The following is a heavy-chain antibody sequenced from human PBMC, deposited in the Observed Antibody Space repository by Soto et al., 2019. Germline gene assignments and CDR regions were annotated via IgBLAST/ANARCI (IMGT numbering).Heavy chain of an antibody. CDR2: IYYSGST. CDR1: GGSVSSGSYY. D-gene: IGHD1-1*01. V-gene: IGHV4-61*01. Sequence: QVQLQESGPGLVKPSETLSLTCTVSGGSVSSGSYYWRWIRQPPGKGLEWIGYIYYSGSTNYNPYLKSRVTISVDTSKSQFSLKLSSVTAADTAVYYCAREGIVQLERREAFDIWGQGTMVTVSS. CDR3: AREGIVQLERREAFDI. J-gene: IGHJ3*02.